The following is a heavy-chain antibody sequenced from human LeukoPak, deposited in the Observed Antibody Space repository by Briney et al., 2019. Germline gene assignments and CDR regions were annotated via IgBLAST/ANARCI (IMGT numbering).Heavy chain of an antibody. J-gene: IGHJ4*02. V-gene: IGHV3-48*01. D-gene: IGHD6-19*01. CDR3: ARTHSSGGYRRVDYFDY. CDR2: ISSSSSTI. Sequence: GGPLSLSCAASGFTYSSYSRKWARQAPGKGLEWVSYISSSSSTIYYADSVKGRFTISRDNAKNSLYLQMNSLRAEDTAVYYCARTHSSGGYRRVDYFDYWGQGTMVTVCS. CDR1: GFTYSSYS.